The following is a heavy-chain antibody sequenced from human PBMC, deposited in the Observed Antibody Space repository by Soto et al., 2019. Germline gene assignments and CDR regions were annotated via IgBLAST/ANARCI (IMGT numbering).Heavy chain of an antibody. V-gene: IGHV4-34*01. CDR2: INHSGGT. CDR3: ARGWRAAFDY. J-gene: IGHJ4*02. Sequence: QVQLQQWGAGLLKPSETLSLTCAVNGRSFSGYQWTWFRQPPGKGLEWIGEINHSGGTNYNASLESRVTISIDTSKHQFSLRPTSVTAADTAVYYCARGWRAAFDYWGQGTLVTVS. CDR1: GRSFSGYQ. D-gene: IGHD6-25*01.